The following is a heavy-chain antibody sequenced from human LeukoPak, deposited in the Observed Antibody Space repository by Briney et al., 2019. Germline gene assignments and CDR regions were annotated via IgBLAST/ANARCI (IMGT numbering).Heavy chain of an antibody. J-gene: IGHJ4*02. CDR1: GFTFSSYA. Sequence: PGGSLRLSCAASGFTFSSYAMNWVRQAPGKGLEWVSAISGSGGSTYYADSVKGRFTITRDNSKYTLYLQMNSLRAEDTAVYYCAKGKDDSSGWYFFYWGQGTLVTVSS. V-gene: IGHV3-23*01. CDR2: ISGSGGST. D-gene: IGHD6-19*01. CDR3: AKGKDDSSGWYFFY.